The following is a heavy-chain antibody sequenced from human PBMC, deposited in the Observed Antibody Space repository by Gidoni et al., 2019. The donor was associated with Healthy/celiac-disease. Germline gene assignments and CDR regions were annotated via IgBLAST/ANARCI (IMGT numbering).Heavy chain of an antibody. CDR3: ARVSGIAAAGKGDYFDY. D-gene: IGHD6-13*01. CDR2: ISAYNGNT. V-gene: IGHV1-18*01. Sequence: QVQLVQSGAEVKKPGASVKVSCKASGSTFTSYGISWVRQAPGQGLEWMGWISAYNGNTNYAQKLQGRVTMTTDTFTSTAYMELRSLRSDDTAVYYCARVSGIAAAGKGDYFDYWGQGTLVTVSS. J-gene: IGHJ4*02. CDR1: GSTFTSYG.